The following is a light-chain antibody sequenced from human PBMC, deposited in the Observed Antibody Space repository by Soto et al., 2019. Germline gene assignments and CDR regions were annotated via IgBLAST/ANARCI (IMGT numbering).Light chain of an antibody. V-gene: IGKV1-39*01. CDR3: QRSFSTPLT. Sequence: DIQMTQSPSSLSASVGDRVTITCRASQSISSYLHWYQQKPGKALKLLIYAASSLQSGVPSRFSGSGSGTDFTLTISSLQPEDFATYYCQRSFSTPLTFGGGTKVEIK. CDR2: AAS. J-gene: IGKJ4*01. CDR1: QSISSY.